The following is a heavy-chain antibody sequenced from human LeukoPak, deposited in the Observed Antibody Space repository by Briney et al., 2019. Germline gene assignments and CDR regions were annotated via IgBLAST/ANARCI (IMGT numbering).Heavy chain of an antibody. J-gene: IGHJ4*02. D-gene: IGHD3-16*02. CDR2: INHSGST. CDR1: GGSFSGYY. CDR3: TRIKSISYVWGSYRYPCGFDY. Sequence: SETLSLTCAVYGGSFSGYYWSWIRQPPGKGLEWIGEINHSGSTNYNPSLKSRVTISVDTSKNQFSLKLSSVTAADTAVYYCTRIKSISYVWGSYRYPCGFDYWGQGTLVTVSS. V-gene: IGHV4-34*01.